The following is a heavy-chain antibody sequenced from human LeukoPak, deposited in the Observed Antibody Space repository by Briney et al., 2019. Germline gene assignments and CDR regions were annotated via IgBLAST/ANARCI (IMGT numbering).Heavy chain of an antibody. CDR2: IWYDGSNK. CDR1: GFTFSSYG. CDR3: ARDHSSGWYYFDY. V-gene: IGHV3-33*01. J-gene: IGHJ4*02. D-gene: IGHD6-19*01. Sequence: GRSLRLSCAASGFTFSSYGMHWVRQAPGKGLEWVAVIWYDGSNKYYADSVKGRFTISRDNSKNTLYLQMNSLRAEDTAVYYCARDHSSGWYYFDYWVQGTLVTVSS.